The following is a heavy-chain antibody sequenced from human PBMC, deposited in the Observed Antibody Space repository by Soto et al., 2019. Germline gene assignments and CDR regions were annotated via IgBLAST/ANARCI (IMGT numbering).Heavy chain of an antibody. CDR3: AREFAPGSPNYDS. Sequence: EVQLLESAGGLEQPGGSLRLSCAASGFTFSNYAMSWVRQAPGKGLEWVSTLTRSGHTFYADSVRGRFTISRDNSKNTLSLQMDSLRAEDSAVYYCAREFAPGSPNYDSWGVGTLVTVSS. J-gene: IGHJ4*02. CDR2: LTRSGHT. D-gene: IGHD2-21*01. V-gene: IGHV3-23*01. CDR1: GFTFSNYA.